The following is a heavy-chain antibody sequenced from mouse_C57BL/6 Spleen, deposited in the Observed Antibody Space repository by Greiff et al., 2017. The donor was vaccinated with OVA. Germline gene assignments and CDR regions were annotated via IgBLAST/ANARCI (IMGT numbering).Heavy chain of an antibody. Sequence: VKLMESGAELVKPGASVKISCKASGYAFSSYWMNWVKQRPGKGLEWIGQIYPGDGDTNYNGKFKGKATLTADKSSSTAYMQLSSLTSEDSAVYFCARLEGNYGGAMDYWGQGTSVTVSS. J-gene: IGHJ4*01. CDR1: GYAFSSYW. CDR2: IYPGDGDT. D-gene: IGHD2-1*01. V-gene: IGHV1-80*01. CDR3: ARLEGNYGGAMDY.